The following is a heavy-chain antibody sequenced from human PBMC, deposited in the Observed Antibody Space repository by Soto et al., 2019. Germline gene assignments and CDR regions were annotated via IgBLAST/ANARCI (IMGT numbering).Heavy chain of an antibody. CDR3: ARDQGSHPGD. J-gene: IGHJ4*02. CDR1: GLSISSDNW. CDR2: IHHSGST. D-gene: IGHD6-13*01. V-gene: IGHV4-4*02. Sequence: QVQLQESGPGLVRPSGTVSLTCAVSGLSISSDNWWSWVRQPPGKGLEWIGEIHHSGSTNYNPSLKSRVTMSVVPSTDLFSLTLKSVTAADTAFYYCARDQGSHPGDWGQGTMVSVSS.